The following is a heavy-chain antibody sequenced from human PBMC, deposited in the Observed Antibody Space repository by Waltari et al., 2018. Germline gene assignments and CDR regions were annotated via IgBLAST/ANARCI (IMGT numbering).Heavy chain of an antibody. Sequence: QVQLVQSGAEVKKPGASVKVSCKVSGYTLTELSMHWVRRAPGQGLEWMGGIIPIFGTANYAQKFQGRVTITADTSTDTAYMELSSLRSEDTAVYYCATVMRVVVIEFDYWGQGTLVTVSS. CDR3: ATVMRVVVIEFDY. J-gene: IGHJ4*02. D-gene: IGHD2-21*01. CDR2: IIPIFGTA. V-gene: IGHV1-24*01. CDR1: GYTLTELS.